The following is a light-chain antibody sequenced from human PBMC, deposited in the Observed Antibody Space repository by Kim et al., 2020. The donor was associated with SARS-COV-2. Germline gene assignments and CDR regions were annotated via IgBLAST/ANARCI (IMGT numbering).Light chain of an antibody. V-gene: IGLV3-9*01. J-gene: IGLJ1*01. CDR3: QVWDSSTYV. CDR2: RDS. CDR1: NIGTKN. Sequence: VALGQTARITGGGNNIGTKNVHWYQRKPGQAPVLVIYRDSNRPSGIPERFSGSNSGNTATLTISRAQAGDEADYYCQVWDSSTYVFGTGTKVTVL.